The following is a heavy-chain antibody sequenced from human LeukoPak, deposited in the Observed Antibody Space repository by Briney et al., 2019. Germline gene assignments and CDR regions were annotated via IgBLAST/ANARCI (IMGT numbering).Heavy chain of an antibody. CDR3: AKDQYYYDSSGFDY. Sequence: PGGSLRLSCAASGFTFSSYAMSWVRQPPGKGLEWVSAISGSGGSTYYADSVKGRFTISRDNSKNTLYLQMNSLRAEDTAVYYCAKDQYYYDSSGFDYWGQGTLVTVSS. J-gene: IGHJ4*02. V-gene: IGHV3-23*01. CDR2: ISGSGGST. D-gene: IGHD3-22*01. CDR1: GFTFSSYA.